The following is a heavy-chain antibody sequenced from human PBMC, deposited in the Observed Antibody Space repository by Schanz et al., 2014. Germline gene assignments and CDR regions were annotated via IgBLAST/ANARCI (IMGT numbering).Heavy chain of an antibody. CDR1: GFPFSDYF. CDR2: IGNGGVTI. V-gene: IGHV3-11*01. CDR3: AKKVPAYNPFDS. D-gene: IGHD1-1*01. Sequence: VQLLESGGGLVQPGGSLRLSCTASGFPFSDYFMAWIRQPPGRGLEWVSYIGNGGVTIYYADSVKGRFTISRDNSKNTLYLQMDSLRAEDTAVYFCAKKVPAYNPFDSWGQGTLVTVSS. J-gene: IGHJ4*02.